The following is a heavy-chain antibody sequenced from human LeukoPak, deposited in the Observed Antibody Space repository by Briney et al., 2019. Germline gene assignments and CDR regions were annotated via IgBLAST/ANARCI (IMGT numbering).Heavy chain of an antibody. CDR2: ISGSGATT. D-gene: IGHD6-13*01. Sequence: GGSLRLSCAASGFTFSGYAMTWVRQAPGKGLEWVGVISGSGATTYYADAVKGRFTISRDNAKSTLYLQMNGLRVEDTAVYYCAKDPRRSSSWYYFDYWGQGTLVTVSS. CDR3: AKDPRRSSSWYYFDY. V-gene: IGHV3-23*01. CDR1: GFTFSGYA. J-gene: IGHJ4*02.